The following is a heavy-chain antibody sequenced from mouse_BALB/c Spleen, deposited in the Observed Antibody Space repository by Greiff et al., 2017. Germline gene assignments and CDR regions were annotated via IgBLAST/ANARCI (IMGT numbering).Heavy chain of an antibody. Sequence: EVQGVESGPGLVKPSQSLSLTCTVTGYSITSDYAWNWIRQFPGNKLEWMGYISYSGSTSYNPSLKSRISITRDTSKNQFFLQLNSVTTEDTATYYCARLNDYGNYLRPFAYWGQGTLVTVSA. V-gene: IGHV3-2*02. J-gene: IGHJ3*01. D-gene: IGHD2-1*01. CDR1: GYSITSDYA. CDR2: ISYSGST. CDR3: ARLNDYGNYLRPFAY.